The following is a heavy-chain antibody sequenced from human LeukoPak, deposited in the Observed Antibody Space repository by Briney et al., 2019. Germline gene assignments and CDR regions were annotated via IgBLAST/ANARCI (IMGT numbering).Heavy chain of an antibody. CDR2: IYYSGST. V-gene: IGHV4-31*03. CDR3: AREYDSSGYGWFDP. CDR1: GGSISSGGYY. D-gene: IGHD3-22*01. J-gene: IGHJ5*02. Sequence: SQTLSLTCTVSGGSISSGGYYWSWIRQHPGKGLEWIGYIYYSGSTHYNPSLKSRVTISVDTSKNQFSLKLSSVTAADTAVYYCAREYDSSGYGWFDPWGQGTLVTVSS.